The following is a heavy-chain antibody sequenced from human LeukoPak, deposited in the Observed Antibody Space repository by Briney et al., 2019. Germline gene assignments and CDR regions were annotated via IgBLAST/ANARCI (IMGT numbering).Heavy chain of an antibody. Sequence: SVKVSCKASGGTFSSYAISWVRQAPGQGLEWTGGIIPIFGTANYAQKFQGRVTITADESTSTAYMELSSLRSEDTAVYYCARDYYDSSGDNSQFDYWGQGTLVTVSS. CDR2: IIPIFGTA. CDR1: GGTFSSYA. J-gene: IGHJ4*02. D-gene: IGHD3-22*01. V-gene: IGHV1-69*13. CDR3: ARDYYDSSGDNSQFDY.